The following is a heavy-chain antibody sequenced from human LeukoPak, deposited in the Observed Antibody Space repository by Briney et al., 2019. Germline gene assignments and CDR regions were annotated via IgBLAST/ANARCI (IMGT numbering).Heavy chain of an antibody. D-gene: IGHD2-15*01. CDR1: GYSFTSYW. V-gene: IGHV5-51*01. CDR2: IYPGDSDT. J-gene: IGHJ4*02. CDR3: ARSGVVAATVIAPDY. Sequence: GESLKISCKGSGYSFTSYWIGWVRQMPGKGLEWMGIIYPGDSDTRYSPSFQGQVTISADKSISTAYLQWSSLKASDTAMYYCARSGVVAATVIAPDYCGQGTLVTVSS.